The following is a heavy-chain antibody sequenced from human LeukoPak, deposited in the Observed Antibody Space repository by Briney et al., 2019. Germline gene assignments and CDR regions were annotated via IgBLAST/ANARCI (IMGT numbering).Heavy chain of an antibody. J-gene: IGHJ6*02. CDR2: ISWNSGSI. V-gene: IGHV3-9*01. CDR1: GFTFDDYA. Sequence: PGGSLRLSCAASGFTFDDYAMHWVRQAPGKGLEWVSGISWNSGSIGYADSVKGRFTISRGNAKNSLYLQMNSLRAEDTALYYCAKDIGYSYGSGYYYYGMDVWGQGTTVTVSS. D-gene: IGHD5-18*01. CDR3: AKDIGYSYGSGYYYYGMDV.